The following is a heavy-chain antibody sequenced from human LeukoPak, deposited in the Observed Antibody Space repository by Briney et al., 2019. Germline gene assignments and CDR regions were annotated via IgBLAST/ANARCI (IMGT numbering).Heavy chain of an antibody. Sequence: SGPTLVKATQTLTLTCTFSGFSLNTRGVGVGWIRQPPGKALEWLALIYWDDNRRYSPSLLSRLTITKDASRSQVVLTMTNMDPVDTATYSCARNYYENDSGDVSSVFKSWGQGTLVTVSS. D-gene: IGHD3-22*01. CDR3: ARNYYENDSGDVSSVFKS. V-gene: IGHV2-5*02. CDR2: IYWDDNR. J-gene: IGHJ5*02. CDR1: GFSLNTRGVG.